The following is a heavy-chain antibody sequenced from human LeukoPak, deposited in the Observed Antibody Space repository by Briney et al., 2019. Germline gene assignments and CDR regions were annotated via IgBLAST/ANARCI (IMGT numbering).Heavy chain of an antibody. CDR3: ARGGIGPFDY. V-gene: IGHV3-74*01. D-gene: IGHD3-16*01. CDR1: GFTFSSYW. Sequence: PGGSLRLSCVASGFTFSSYWMHWVRQAPGKGLVWVSHIHSDGRSTSYVDSVKGRFTISRDNAKNTLYLQMNSLRAEDTAVYYCARGGIGPFDYWGQGTLVTVSS. J-gene: IGHJ4*02. CDR2: IHSDGRST.